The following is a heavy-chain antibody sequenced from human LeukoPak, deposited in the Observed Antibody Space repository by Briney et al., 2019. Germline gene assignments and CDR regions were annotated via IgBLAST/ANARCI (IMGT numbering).Heavy chain of an antibody. J-gene: IGHJ4*02. CDR1: GFTFSSYV. CDR3: AKGDYDFWSGYYQLKFDY. V-gene: IGHV3-23*01. Sequence: GGSLRLSCAASGFTFSSYVMHWVRQAPGKGLEWVSAISGSGGSTYYADSVKGRFTISRDNSKNTLYLQMNSLRAEDTAVYYCAKGDYDFWSGYYQLKFDYWGQGTLVTVSS. CDR2: ISGSGGST. D-gene: IGHD3-3*01.